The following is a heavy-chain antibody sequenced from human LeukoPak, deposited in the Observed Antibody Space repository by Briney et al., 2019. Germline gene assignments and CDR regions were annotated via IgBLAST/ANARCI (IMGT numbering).Heavy chain of an antibody. J-gene: IGHJ5*02. CDR2: TYYRSTWYN. CDR1: GDSVSSNSVT. D-gene: IGHD2-2*01. V-gene: IGHV6-1*01. Sequence: SQTLSLTCAISGDSVSSNSVTWNWIGQSPSRGLEWLGRTYYRSTWYNDYAVSVRGRITVNPDTSKNQFSLHLNSVTPEDTAVYYCARRLTQYDCFDPWGQGILVTVSS. CDR3: ARRLTQYDCFDP.